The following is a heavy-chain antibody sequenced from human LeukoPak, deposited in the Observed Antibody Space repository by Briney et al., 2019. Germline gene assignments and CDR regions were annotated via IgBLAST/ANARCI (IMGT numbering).Heavy chain of an antibody. CDR3: ARAPPYGSGVTNWFDP. CDR1: GGSFSGYY. Sequence: SETLSLTCAVYGGSFSGYYWSWIRQPPGKGLEWIGEINHSGSTNYNPSLKSRVTISVDTSKNQFSLKLGSVTAADTAVYYCARAPPYGSGVTNWFDPWGQGTLVTVSS. V-gene: IGHV4-34*01. CDR2: INHSGST. D-gene: IGHD3-10*01. J-gene: IGHJ5*02.